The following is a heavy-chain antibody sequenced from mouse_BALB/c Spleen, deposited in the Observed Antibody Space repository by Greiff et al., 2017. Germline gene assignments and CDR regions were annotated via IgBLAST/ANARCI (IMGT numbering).Heavy chain of an antibody. Sequence: EVKLEESGGGLVQPGGSMKLSCVASGFTFSNYWMNWVRQSPEKGLEWVAEIRLKSNNYATHYAESVKGRFTISRDDSKSSVYLQMNNLRAEDTGIYYCTRLYYDYDGAFAYWGQGTLVTVSA. CDR2: IRLKSNNYAT. CDR1: GFTFSNYW. D-gene: IGHD2-4*01. V-gene: IGHV6-6*02. CDR3: TRLYYDYDGAFAY. J-gene: IGHJ3*01.